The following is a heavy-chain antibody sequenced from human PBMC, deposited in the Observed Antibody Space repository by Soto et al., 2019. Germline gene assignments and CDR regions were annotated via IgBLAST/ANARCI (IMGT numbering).Heavy chain of an antibody. J-gene: IGHJ4*02. Sequence: SVKVSCKSSGCTFSSYAISWVRQAPGQGLEWMGGIIPIFGTANYAQKFQGRVTITADESTSTAYMELSSLRSEDTAVYYCAREVTEDGGSYAYYFDYWGQGTLVTVSS. CDR2: IIPIFGTA. D-gene: IGHD1-26*01. CDR3: AREVTEDGGSYAYYFDY. CDR1: GCTFSSYA. V-gene: IGHV1-69*13.